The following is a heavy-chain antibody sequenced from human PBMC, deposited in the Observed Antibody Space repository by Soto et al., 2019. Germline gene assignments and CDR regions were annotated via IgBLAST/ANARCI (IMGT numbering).Heavy chain of an antibody. Sequence: ASVKVSCKVSGYTLTELSMHWVRQAPGKGLEWMGGFDPEDGETIYAQKFQGRVTMTEDTSTDTAYMELSSLRSEDTAVYYCASTGRRDYYDSSVYYYYWGQGTLVTVSS. V-gene: IGHV1-24*01. CDR3: ASTGRRDYYDSSVYYYY. CDR2: FDPEDGET. J-gene: IGHJ4*02. D-gene: IGHD3-22*01. CDR1: GYTLTELS.